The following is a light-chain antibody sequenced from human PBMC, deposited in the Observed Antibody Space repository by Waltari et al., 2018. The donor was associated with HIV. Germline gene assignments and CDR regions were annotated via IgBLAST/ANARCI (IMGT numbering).Light chain of an antibody. J-gene: IGLJ2*01. CDR2: EVS. Sequence: QSALTQPPSASGSPGQSVTIPCTGTSRDVGGYNYVSWYQQHPGKTPQLLIAEVSKRPSGVPGRFSGAKSGNTASLTVSGLQAEDEADYYCSSYAGSINVLFGGGTKLAVL. CDR3: SSYAGSINVL. CDR1: SRDVGGYNY. V-gene: IGLV2-8*01.